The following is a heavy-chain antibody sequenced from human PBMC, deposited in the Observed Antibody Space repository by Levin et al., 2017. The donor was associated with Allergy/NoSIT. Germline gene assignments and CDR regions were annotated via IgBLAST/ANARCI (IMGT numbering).Heavy chain of an antibody. CDR2: ISYDGSNK. Sequence: GESLKISCAASGFTFSSYAMHWVRQAPGKGLEWVAVISYDGSNKYYADSVKGRFTISRDNSKNTLYLQMNSLRAEDTAVYYCARNPKDQGIIAFDIWGQGTMVTVSS. J-gene: IGHJ3*02. CDR1: GFTFSSYA. CDR3: ARNPKDQGIIAFDI. V-gene: IGHV3-30*04. D-gene: IGHD1-14*01.